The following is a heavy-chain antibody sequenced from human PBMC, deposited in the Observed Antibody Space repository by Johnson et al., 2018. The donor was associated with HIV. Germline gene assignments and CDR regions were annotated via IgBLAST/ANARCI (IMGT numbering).Heavy chain of an antibody. CDR2: ISYDGNNT. V-gene: IGHV3-30*03. Sequence: QVQLVESGGGLVKPGGSLRLSCAASGFTFSDYYMSWIRQAPGKGLEWVAVISYDGNNTYYADSVKGRFIISRDNSKNTLYLQMNSLRAEDTAVYYCASSESFGAFDIWGRGTMVTVSS. J-gene: IGHJ3*02. CDR3: ASSESFGAFDI. CDR1: GFTFSDYY. D-gene: IGHD1-26*01.